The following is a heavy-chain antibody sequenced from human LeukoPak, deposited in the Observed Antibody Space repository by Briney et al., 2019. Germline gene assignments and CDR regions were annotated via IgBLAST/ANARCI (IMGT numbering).Heavy chain of an antibody. Sequence: PSETLSLTCTVSGGSISSYYWSWIRQPAGKGLEWIGRIYTSGSTNYNPSLKSRVTMSVDTSKNQFSLKLSSVTAADTAVYYCAREQIIDDYGDYDGWLDPWGQGTLVTVSS. J-gene: IGHJ5*02. CDR3: AREQIIDDYGDYDGWLDP. CDR2: IYTSGST. D-gene: IGHD4-17*01. V-gene: IGHV4-4*07. CDR1: GGSISSYY.